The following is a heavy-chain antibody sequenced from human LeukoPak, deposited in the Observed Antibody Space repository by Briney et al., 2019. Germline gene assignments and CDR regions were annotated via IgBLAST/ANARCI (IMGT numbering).Heavy chain of an antibody. J-gene: IGHJ4*02. V-gene: IGHV3-23*01. CDR2: ISGSIGST. CDR3: AKVPDIVDY. CDR1: GFTFSDYA. D-gene: IGHD2-15*01. Sequence: GGSLRLSCAASGFTFSDYAMSWVRQAPGKGLEWVSGISGSIGSTYYADSVKGRFTISRDNSKNTLYLQMNSLRAEDTAVYYCAKVPDIVDYWGQGTLVTVSS.